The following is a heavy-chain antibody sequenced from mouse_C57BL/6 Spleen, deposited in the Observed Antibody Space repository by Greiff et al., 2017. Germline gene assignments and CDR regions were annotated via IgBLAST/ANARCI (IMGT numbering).Heavy chain of an antibody. CDR1: GYAFSSSW. Sequence: LVESGPELVKPGASVKISCKASGYAFSSSWMNWVKQRPGKGLEWIGRIYPGDGDTNYNGKFKGKATLTADKSSSTAYMQLSSLTSEDSAVYFCASYDPTFAYWGQGTLVTVSA. CDR2: IYPGDGDT. CDR3: ASYDPTFAY. J-gene: IGHJ3*01. D-gene: IGHD2-3*01. V-gene: IGHV1-82*01.